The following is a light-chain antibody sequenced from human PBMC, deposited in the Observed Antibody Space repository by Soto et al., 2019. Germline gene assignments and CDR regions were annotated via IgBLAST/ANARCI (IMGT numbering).Light chain of an antibody. CDR3: SSYTDRKHLV. V-gene: IGLV2-8*01. CDR2: DVT. Sequence: QSALTQSPSASGSPGQSVTISCTGTSSDIGGYNSVSWYQQHPGKAPKLMIYDVTKRPSGVPDRFSGSKSGNTASLTVSALQAEDEADYYCSSYTDRKHLVFGTGTKLTVL. CDR1: SSDIGGYNS. J-gene: IGLJ1*01.